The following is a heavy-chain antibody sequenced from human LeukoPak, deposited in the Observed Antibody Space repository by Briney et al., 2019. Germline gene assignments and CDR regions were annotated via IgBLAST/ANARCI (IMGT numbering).Heavy chain of an antibody. V-gene: IGHV3-23*01. CDR3: AKDYIGYDQDFDY. CDR2: ISGSGYNT. J-gene: IGHJ4*02. CDR1: GFTFSSYA. D-gene: IGHD2-2*01. Sequence: QSGGSLRLSCAASGFTFSSYAMSWVRQATGRGLEGVSSISGSGYNTYYANSVKGRFSISRDNSKNTLDLQMNSLRAEDTAVYYCAKDYIGYDQDFDYWGQGTLVTVSS.